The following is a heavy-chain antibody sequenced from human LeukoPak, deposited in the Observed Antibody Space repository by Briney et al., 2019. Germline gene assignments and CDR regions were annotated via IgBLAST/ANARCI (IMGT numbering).Heavy chain of an antibody. J-gene: IGHJ6*02. D-gene: IGHD3-22*01. CDR1: GFTFSSYS. Sequence: GGSLRLSCAASGFTFSSYSMNWVRQAPGKGLEWVSSISSSSSSYIYYADSVKGRFTISRDNAKNSLYLQMNSLRAEDTAVYYCARDSAVQLQNYDSSGYYSNPSYYYYGMDVWGQGTTVTVSS. CDR2: ISSSSSSYI. CDR3: ARDSAVQLQNYDSSGYYSNPSYYYYGMDV. V-gene: IGHV3-21*01.